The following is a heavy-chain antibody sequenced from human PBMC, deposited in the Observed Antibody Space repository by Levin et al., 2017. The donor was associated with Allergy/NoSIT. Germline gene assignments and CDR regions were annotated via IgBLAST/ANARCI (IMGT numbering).Heavy chain of an antibody. CDR1: GFTFSNAW. D-gene: IGHD4-17*01. CDR3: TTDYGSNYGDYPFDY. CDR2: IKSKTDGGTT. V-gene: IGHV3-15*01. Sequence: GGSLRLSCAASGFTFSNAWMSWVRQAPGKGLEWVGRIKSKTDGGTTDYAAPVKGRFTISRDDSKNTLYLQMNSLKTEDTAVYYCTTDYGSNYGDYPFDYWGQGTLVTVSS. J-gene: IGHJ4*02.